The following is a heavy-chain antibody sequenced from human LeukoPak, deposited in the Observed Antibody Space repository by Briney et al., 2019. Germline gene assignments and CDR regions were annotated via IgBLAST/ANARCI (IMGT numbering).Heavy chain of an antibody. CDR2: ISYDGSNK. Sequence: GGSLRLSCGASGFXFSSYGMHWVRQAPGKGLEWVAVISYDGSNKYYADSVKGRFTISRDNSKNTLYLQMNSLRAEDTAVYYCAKDQWSSATHDYWGQGTLVTVSS. D-gene: IGHD2-15*01. J-gene: IGHJ4*02. CDR1: GFXFSSYG. V-gene: IGHV3-30*18. CDR3: AKDQWSSATHDY.